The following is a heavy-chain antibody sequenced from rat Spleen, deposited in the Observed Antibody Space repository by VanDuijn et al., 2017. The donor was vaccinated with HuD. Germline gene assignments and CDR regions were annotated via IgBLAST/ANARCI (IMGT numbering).Heavy chain of an antibody. Sequence: EVQLVESGGGLVQPGRSMKLSCAASGFTFSSFAMAWVRQAPTKGLEWVASISYDGGNTYYRDSVKGRFTISRDNAKSSLYLQMDSLRSDDTSTYYCAKADYGIYGYCDYWGQGVMVTVSA. V-gene: IGHV5-25*01. J-gene: IGHJ2*01. D-gene: IGHD1-8*01. CDR1: GFTFSSFA. CDR3: AKADYGIYGYCDY. CDR2: ISYDGGNT.